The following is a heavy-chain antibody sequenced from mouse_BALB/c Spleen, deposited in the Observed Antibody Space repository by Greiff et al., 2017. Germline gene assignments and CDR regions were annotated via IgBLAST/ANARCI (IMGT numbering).Heavy chain of an antibody. Sequence: VQLQQSGAELVKPGASVKLSCTASGFNIKDTYMHWVKQRPEQGLEWIGRIDPANGNTKYDPKFQGKATITADTSSNTAYLQLSSLTSEDTAVYYCGEGYRGYAMDYWGQGTSVTVSS. CDR2: IDPANGNT. V-gene: IGHV14-3*02. J-gene: IGHJ4*01. CDR1: GFNIKDTY. D-gene: IGHD2-3*01. CDR3: GEGYRGYAMDY.